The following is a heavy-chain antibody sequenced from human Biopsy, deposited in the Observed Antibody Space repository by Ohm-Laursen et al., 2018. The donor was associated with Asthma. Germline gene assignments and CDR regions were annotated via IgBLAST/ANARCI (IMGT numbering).Heavy chain of an antibody. CDR2: IKHDGSEK. D-gene: IGHD3-3*02. CDR1: GFTFGGYW. V-gene: IGHV3-7*01. J-gene: IGHJ1*01. Sequence: GSLRLSCAASGFTFGGYWMSWVRQVPGKGLEWVANIKHDGSEKNHVDSLKGRFTISRDNAKNSLYLQMNSLRAEDTAVYYCARTFHFWSPYHAKHYQLWGQGTLVTVSS. CDR3: ARTFHFWSPYHAKHYQL.